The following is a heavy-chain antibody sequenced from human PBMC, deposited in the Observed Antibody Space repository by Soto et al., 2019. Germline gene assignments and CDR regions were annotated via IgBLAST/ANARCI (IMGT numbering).Heavy chain of an antibody. CDR3: ATESSVSSPLHFDF. CDR2: VYYSGST. Sequence: QVLLEESGPGLVKPSQTLSLTCTVSGGSVSSGYHYWSWIRQPPGKGLEWIGYVYYSGSTYYNPSCGSRVTISIDTSKNQFSLKLNPVTASDAAVYFCATESSVSSPLHFDFWCQGALVSVSS. V-gene: IGHV4-30-4*01. J-gene: IGHJ4*02. D-gene: IGHD3-22*01. CDR1: GGSVSSGYHY.